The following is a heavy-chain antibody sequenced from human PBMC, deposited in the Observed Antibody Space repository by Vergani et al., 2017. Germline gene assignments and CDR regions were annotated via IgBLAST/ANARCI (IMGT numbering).Heavy chain of an antibody. CDR1: GGTFSTYA. J-gene: IGHJ6*02. Sequence: QVQLVQSGAEVKKPGSSVKVSCKASGGTFSTYAISWVRQAPGQGLEWMGGIIPVFGTTNYDQKFQGRVTITADESTTTAYIELSSLRSEDTGVYYCARLFDDLGFQIDYYYYGMYVWGQGTTVTVSS. CDR3: ARLFDDLGFQIDYYYYGMYV. V-gene: IGHV1-69*01. CDR2: IIPVFGTT. D-gene: IGHD3-3*01.